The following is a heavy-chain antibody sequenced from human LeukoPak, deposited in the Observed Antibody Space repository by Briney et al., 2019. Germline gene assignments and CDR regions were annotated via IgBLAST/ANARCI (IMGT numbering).Heavy chain of an antibody. V-gene: IGHV3-66*01. CDR1: GFTVSSNY. Sequence: GGSLRLSCAASGFTVSSNYMSWVRQAPGKGLEWVSVIYSGGSTYYADSVKGRFTISRDNSKNTLYLQMNSLRAENTAVYYCARAMKNAFDIWGQGTIVTVSS. J-gene: IGHJ3*02. CDR3: ARAMKNAFDI. CDR2: IYSGGST.